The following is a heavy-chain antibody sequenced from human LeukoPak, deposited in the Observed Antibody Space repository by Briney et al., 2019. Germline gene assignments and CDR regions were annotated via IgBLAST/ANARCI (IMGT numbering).Heavy chain of an antibody. CDR3: ARDLSGDYATTGFDY. CDR1: GYTFTSYG. Sequence: ASVKVSCKASGYTFTSYGISWVRQAPGQGLEWMGWISAYNGNTNYAQKLQGRVTMTTDTSTSTAYMELSRLRSDDTAVYYCARDLSGDYATTGFDYWGQGTLVTVSS. CDR2: ISAYNGNT. D-gene: IGHD4-17*01. J-gene: IGHJ4*02. V-gene: IGHV1-18*01.